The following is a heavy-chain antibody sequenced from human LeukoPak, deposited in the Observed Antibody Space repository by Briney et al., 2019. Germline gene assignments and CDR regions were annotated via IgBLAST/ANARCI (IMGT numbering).Heavy chain of an antibody. CDR2: ISYDGRKE. Sequence: GGSLRLSCAASGFTFSSYAMHWVRQAPGKGLEWVAVISYDGRKEYYADSVKGRFTISRDNSKNTLYLQMNSLRAEDTAVYYCAKERNWVSDYWGQGTLVTVSS. V-gene: IGHV3-30*04. CDR1: GFTFSSYA. D-gene: IGHD7-27*01. CDR3: AKERNWVSDY. J-gene: IGHJ4*02.